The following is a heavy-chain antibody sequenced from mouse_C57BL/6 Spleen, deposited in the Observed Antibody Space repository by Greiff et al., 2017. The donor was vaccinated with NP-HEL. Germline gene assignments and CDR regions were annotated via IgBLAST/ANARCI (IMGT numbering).Heavy chain of an antibody. J-gene: IGHJ4*01. CDR1: GYTFTSYW. CDR3: AKGGNYSGTRYAMDY. Sequence: QVQLQQPGAELVKPGASVKMSCKASGYTFTSYWITWVKQRPGQGLEWIGDIYPGSGSTNYNEKFKSKATRTVDTSSRTAYMQLSSLTSEDSAVYYCAKGGNYSGTRYAMDYWGQGTSVTVSS. V-gene: IGHV1-55*01. CDR2: IYPGSGST. D-gene: IGHD1-1*01.